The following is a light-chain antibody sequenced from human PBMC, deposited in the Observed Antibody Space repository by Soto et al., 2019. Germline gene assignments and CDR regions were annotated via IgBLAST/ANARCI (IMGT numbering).Light chain of an antibody. J-gene: IGLJ3*02. Sequence: QSALTQPPYASGSPGQSVTISCTGTSSDVGGYNYVSWYQQHPGKAPKLMIYEVSKRPSGVPDRFSGSKSGNTASLTVSGLQAEDEADYYCISYAGSNNGVFGGGTKVTVL. CDR2: EVS. V-gene: IGLV2-8*01. CDR3: ISYAGSNNGV. CDR1: SSDVGGYNY.